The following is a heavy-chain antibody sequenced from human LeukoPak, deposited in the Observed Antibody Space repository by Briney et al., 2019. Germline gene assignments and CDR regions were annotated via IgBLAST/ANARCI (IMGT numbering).Heavy chain of an antibody. Sequence: SETLSLTCTVSGGSISSSSYYWGWIRQPPGKGLEWIGSIYCSGSTYYNPSLKSRVTISVDTSKNQFSLTLSSVTAADTAVYYCASKGDGYNPAAFDIWGQGTMVTVSS. CDR2: IYCSGST. J-gene: IGHJ3*02. D-gene: IGHD5-24*01. V-gene: IGHV4-39*01. CDR1: GGSISSSSYY. CDR3: ASKGDGYNPAAFDI.